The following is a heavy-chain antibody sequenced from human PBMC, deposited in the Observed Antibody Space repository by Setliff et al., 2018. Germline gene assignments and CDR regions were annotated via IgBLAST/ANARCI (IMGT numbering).Heavy chain of an antibody. CDR1: GFTFSTYV. D-gene: IGHD1-26*01. J-gene: IGHJ4*02. CDR3: MKKIIAGGGPPYDYFDY. Sequence: GGSLRLSCAASGFTFSTYVMTWVRQAPGKGLEWVSSIHGEGINTYYADSVKGRFTISRDNSKNTLFLQMNSLRADDTAVYYCMKKIIAGGGPPYDYFDYWGQGTPVTVSS. V-gene: IGHV3-23*01. CDR2: IHGEGINT.